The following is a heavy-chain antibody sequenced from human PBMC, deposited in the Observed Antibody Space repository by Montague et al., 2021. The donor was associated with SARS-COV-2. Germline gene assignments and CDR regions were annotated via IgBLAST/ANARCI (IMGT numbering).Heavy chain of an antibody. CDR2: IYYSGGT. V-gene: IGHV4-59*01. J-gene: IGHJ5*02. D-gene: IGHD6-13*01. CDR3: ARDRFIAGGSLPHGIDP. Sequence: SETLSLTCSVSGGPISGYYWSWIRQSPGKGLEWIGNIYYSGGTIXNPSLKSRVIISVDTSKSQFSLKLSSVTAADTAVYYCARDRFIAGGSLPHGIDPWGQGALVTVSS. CDR1: GGPISGYY.